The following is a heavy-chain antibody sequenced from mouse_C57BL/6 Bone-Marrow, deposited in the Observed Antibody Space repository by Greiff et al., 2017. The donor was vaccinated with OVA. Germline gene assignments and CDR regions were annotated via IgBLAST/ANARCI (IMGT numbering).Heavy chain of an antibody. CDR2: IRNKANNHAT. CDR1: GFTFSDAW. V-gene: IGHV6-6*01. J-gene: IGHJ2*01. CDR3: TKGGSSYYFDY. D-gene: IGHD1-3*01. Sequence: EVNVVESGGGLVQPGGSMKLSCAASGFTFSDAWMDWVRQSPEKGLEWVAEIRNKANNHATYYAESVKGRFTISRDDSKSSVYLQMNSLRAEDTGIYYCTKGGSSYYFDYWGQGTTLTVSS.